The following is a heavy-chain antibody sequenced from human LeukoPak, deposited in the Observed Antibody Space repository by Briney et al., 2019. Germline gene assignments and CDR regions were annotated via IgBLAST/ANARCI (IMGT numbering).Heavy chain of an antibody. D-gene: IGHD2-8*01. CDR2: LYSGGST. V-gene: IGHV3-66*01. J-gene: IGHJ4*02. CDR3: AILGANRSCTNGVCYYCDF. Sequence: GVSLRLSCAASGHSVRGNYMSCVPEAPGRGVEWVSVLYSGGSTFYADSVKGRLTVSRDNSKNTLYLQMNSLRAEDTAVYYCAILGANRSCTNGVCYYCDFWGQGTLVTVSS. CDR1: GHSVRGNY.